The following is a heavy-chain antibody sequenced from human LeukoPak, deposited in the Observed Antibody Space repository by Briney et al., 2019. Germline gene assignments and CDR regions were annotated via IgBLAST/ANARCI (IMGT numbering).Heavy chain of an antibody. CDR3: AKGGARDVWYFAY. CDR1: GFIFSSFG. CDR2: VRFDGGDK. J-gene: IGHJ4*02. Sequence: GGSLSLSCAASGFIFSSFGIHWVRQTPGKGLEWVAFVRFDGGDKYYADSVKGRYTVSKDNSKNTLYLQINGLRPEDTAVYYCAKGGARDVWYFAYWGLGVLVTVSS. D-gene: IGHD2-8*01. V-gene: IGHV3-30*02.